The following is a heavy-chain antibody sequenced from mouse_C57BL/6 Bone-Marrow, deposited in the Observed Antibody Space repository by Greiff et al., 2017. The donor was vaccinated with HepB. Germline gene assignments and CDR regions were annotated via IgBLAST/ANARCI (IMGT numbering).Heavy chain of an antibody. CDR3: ANYYYGSSYWYFDV. CDR1: GYTFTSYG. CDR2: IYPRSGNT. J-gene: IGHJ1*03. Sequence: VKLHQSGAELARPGASVKLSCKASGYTFTSYGISWVKQRTGQGLEWIGEIYPRSGNTYYNEKFKGKATLTADKSSSTAYVELRSLTSEDSAVYFGANYYYGSSYWYFDVWGTGTTVTVSS. D-gene: IGHD1-1*01. V-gene: IGHV1-81*01.